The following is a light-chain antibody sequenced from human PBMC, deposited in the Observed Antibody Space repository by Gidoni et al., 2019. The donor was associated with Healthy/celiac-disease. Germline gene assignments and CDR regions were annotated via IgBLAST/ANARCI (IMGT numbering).Light chain of an antibody. CDR2: GAS. J-gene: IGKJ2*01. CDR1: QSVSSSY. V-gene: IGKV3-20*01. CDR3: QQYGSSQYT. Sequence: EIVLTQSPGTLSLSPGERATLSCRASQSVSSSYLAWFQQKPGQAPRLLIYGASSRATGIPDRFSGSGSGTDSTLTISRLEPEDFAVYFCQQYGSSQYTFGQGTTLEIK.